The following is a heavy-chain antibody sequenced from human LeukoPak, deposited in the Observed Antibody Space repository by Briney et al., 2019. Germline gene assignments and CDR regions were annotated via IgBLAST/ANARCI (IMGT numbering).Heavy chain of an antibody. Sequence: SQTLSLTCTVSGGSISSGGYYWSWIRQPPGKGLEWIGNIYYSGSTYYSPSLTSRVTVSVDTSENQFSLKLSSVTAADTAVYYCARAHSIASYYYGVDVWGQGTTVTVSS. D-gene: IGHD2/OR15-2a*01. V-gene: IGHV4-39*07. CDR2: IYYSGST. CDR3: ARAHSIASYYYGVDV. CDR1: GGSISSGGYY. J-gene: IGHJ6*02.